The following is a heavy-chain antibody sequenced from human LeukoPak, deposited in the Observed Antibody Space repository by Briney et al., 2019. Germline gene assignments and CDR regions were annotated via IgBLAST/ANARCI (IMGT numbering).Heavy chain of an antibody. CDR3: AKDDERGYSYGIFDY. J-gene: IGHJ4*02. CDR2: IWYDGSNK. CDR1: GFTFSSYG. V-gene: IGHV3-33*06. D-gene: IGHD5-18*01. Sequence: GGSLRLSCAASGFTFSSYGMHWVRQAPGKGLEWVAVIWYDGSNKYYADSVKGRFTVSRDNSKNTLYLQMNRLRAEDTAVYYCAKDDERGYSYGIFDYWGQGTLVTVSS.